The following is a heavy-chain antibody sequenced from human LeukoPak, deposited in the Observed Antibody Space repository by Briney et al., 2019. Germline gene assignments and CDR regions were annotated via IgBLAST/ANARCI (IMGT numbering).Heavy chain of an antibody. CDR2: ISSRSSYI. D-gene: IGHD3-3*01. J-gene: IGHJ4*02. V-gene: IGHV3-21*01. Sequence: PGRSLRLSCAASGFTFSSYNMKWVRQAPGKWLEWVSSISSRSSYIFYADSVKGRFTISRDNAKKSLYLQMNSLRAEDTAVYYCASGVNYFDYWGQGTLVTVSS. CDR3: ASGVNYFDY. CDR1: GFTFSSYN.